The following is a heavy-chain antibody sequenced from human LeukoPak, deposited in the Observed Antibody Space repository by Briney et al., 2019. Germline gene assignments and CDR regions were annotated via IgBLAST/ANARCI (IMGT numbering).Heavy chain of an antibody. Sequence: SETLSLTCTVSGGSIGWDYWSWIRQSAGKGLEWIGRIYKSGSTNYNPSFRSRVTMSVDTSKNQFSLSVTSVTAADTAVYYCAREEYPQDSNGYSYYFHSWGQGSLVTVSS. J-gene: IGHJ4*02. D-gene: IGHD3-22*01. CDR2: IYKSGST. V-gene: IGHV4-4*07. CDR3: AREEYPQDSNGYSYYFHS. CDR1: GGSIGWDY.